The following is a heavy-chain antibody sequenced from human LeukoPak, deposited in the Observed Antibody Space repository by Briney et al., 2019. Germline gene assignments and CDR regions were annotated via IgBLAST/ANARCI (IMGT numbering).Heavy chain of an antibody. J-gene: IGHJ4*02. V-gene: IGHV1-69*04. CDR3: ARVNIAARQSVSDGYDY. Sequence: GASVKVSCKASGDTFSNFAISWVRQAPGQGLEWVGRIIATLDMSNYAQKFQGRVTITADKSTNTAYIELSSLRSEDTAVYYCARVNIAARQSVSDGYDYWGQGTLVTVSS. D-gene: IGHD6-6*01. CDR1: GDTFSNFA. CDR2: IIATLDMS.